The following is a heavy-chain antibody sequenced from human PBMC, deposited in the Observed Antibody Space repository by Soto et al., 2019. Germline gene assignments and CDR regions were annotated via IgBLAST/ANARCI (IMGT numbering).Heavy chain of an antibody. CDR1: GFTFSTYA. V-gene: IGHV3-23*01. CDR3: AKASGGSTTAPGSY. CDR2: ISGSGGDT. Sequence: GGSLRLSCAASGFTFSTYAMSWVRQAPGKGLEWVSVISGSGGDTYYADSVKGRFTIARDNSKNTLSLQMNSLRAEDTAVYYCAKASGGSTTAPGSYWGQGTPVTVSS. J-gene: IGHJ1*01. D-gene: IGHD2-15*01.